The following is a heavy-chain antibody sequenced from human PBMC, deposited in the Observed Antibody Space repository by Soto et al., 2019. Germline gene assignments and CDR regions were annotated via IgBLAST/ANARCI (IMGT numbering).Heavy chain of an antibody. CDR1: GGTFSSYA. CDR2: IIPILGTA. D-gene: IGHD2-8*01. J-gene: IGHJ6*02. CDR3: ACTRAFGFPNGMDV. Sequence: SVKVSCKASGGTFSSYAISWVRQAPGQGLEWMGGIIPILGTANYAQKFQGRVTITADKSTSTAYMELSSLRSEDTDVYYCACTRAFGFPNGMDVWGQGTTVTVSS. V-gene: IGHV1-69*06.